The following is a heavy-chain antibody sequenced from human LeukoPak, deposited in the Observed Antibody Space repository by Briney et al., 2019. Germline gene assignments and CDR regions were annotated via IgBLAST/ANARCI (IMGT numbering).Heavy chain of an antibody. V-gene: IGHV7-4-1*02. J-gene: IGHJ3*02. Sequence: ASVKVSCKASGYTFTSYAMNWVRQAPGQGLEWMGWINTNTGNPTYAQGFTGRFVFSLDTSVSTAYLQISSLKAEDTAVYYCARDWGWLQLRGTYAFDIWGQGTMVTVSS. CDR2: INTNTGNP. D-gene: IGHD5-24*01. CDR1: GYTFTSYA. CDR3: ARDWGWLQLRGTYAFDI.